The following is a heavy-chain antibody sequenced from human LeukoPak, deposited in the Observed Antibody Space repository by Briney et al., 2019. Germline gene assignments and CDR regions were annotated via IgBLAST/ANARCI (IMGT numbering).Heavy chain of an antibody. D-gene: IGHD3-3*01. CDR3: ARAGYYDFWSGYIDY. CDR2: IYYSGST. Sequence: SETLSLTCTVSGGSISSSSYYWGWIRQPPGKGLEWIGSIYYSGSTYYNPSLKSRVTISVDTSKNQFSLKLSSVTAADTAVYYCARAGYYDFWSGYIDYWGQGTLVTVSS. J-gene: IGHJ4*02. V-gene: IGHV4-39*07. CDR1: GGSISSSSYY.